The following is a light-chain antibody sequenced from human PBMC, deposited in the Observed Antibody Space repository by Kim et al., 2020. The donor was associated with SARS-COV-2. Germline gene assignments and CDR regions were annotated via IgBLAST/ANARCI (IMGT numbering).Light chain of an antibody. CDR2: AAS. J-gene: IGKJ4*01. CDR1: QGISSY. V-gene: IGKV1-8*01. Sequence: AIRITQSPSSLSASTGDRVTITCRASQGISSYLAWYQQKPGKAPKLLIYAASTLQSGVPSRFSGSGSGTDFTLTISCLQSEDFATYYCQQYYSYPLNFGGGTKVDIK. CDR3: QQYYSYPLN.